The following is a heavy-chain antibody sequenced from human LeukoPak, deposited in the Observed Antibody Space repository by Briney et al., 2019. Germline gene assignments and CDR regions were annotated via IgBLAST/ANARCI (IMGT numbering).Heavy chain of an antibody. V-gene: IGHV1-8*01. D-gene: IGHD5-18*01. CDR1: GYTFARYE. J-gene: IGHJ4*02. CDR2: MNPDSGHT. CDR3: ARDPRGYSYGYYFDY. Sequence: ASVKVSCKASGYTFARYEITWVRQATGQGLEWMGWMNPDSGHTAYAQKLQGRVTMTTDTSTSTAYMELRSLRSDDTAVYYCARDPRGYSYGYYFDYWGQGTLVTVSS.